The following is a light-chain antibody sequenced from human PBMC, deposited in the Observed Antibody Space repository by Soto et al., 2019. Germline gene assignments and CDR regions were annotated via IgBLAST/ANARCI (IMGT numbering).Light chain of an antibody. CDR3: QQSFSAPRT. Sequence: DIQMTQSPSSLSASVGDRVTVTCRASQSIGRYLNWYQQKPGKAPKLLIYDVSSLQTGVPSRFSGDESGTDFTLTISGLQPEDCATYYCQQSFSAPRTFGQGTKLEI. V-gene: IGKV1-39*01. CDR2: DVS. J-gene: IGKJ2*01. CDR1: QSIGRY.